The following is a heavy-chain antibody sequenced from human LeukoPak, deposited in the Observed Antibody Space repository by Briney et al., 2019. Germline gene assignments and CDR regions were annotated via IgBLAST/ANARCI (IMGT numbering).Heavy chain of an antibody. CDR2: IYSGGGT. CDR1: GFTVSNNY. V-gene: IGHV3-53*01. CDR3: ARNSGELGA. D-gene: IGHD2-21*01. Sequence: GGSLILSCAASGFTVSNNYMSWVRRAAGKGLEWVSLIYSGGGTYYADSVKGRFTISRDNSKNTLYLQMNSLRAEDTAVYYRARNSGELGAWGQGTLVTVSS. J-gene: IGHJ5*02.